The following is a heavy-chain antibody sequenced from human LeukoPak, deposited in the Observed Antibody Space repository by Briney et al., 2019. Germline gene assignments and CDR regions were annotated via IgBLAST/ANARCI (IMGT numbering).Heavy chain of an antibody. CDR3: AKEEVPNDY. J-gene: IGHJ4*02. CDR1: GFTFSRSA. CDR2: ISISGEST. Sequence: PGGSLRLSCEVSGFTFSRSAMSGLRQAPGKGLEWVSGISISGESTYYADSVQGRFTISRDNSKNTLDLQMYNLRVEDTAVFYCAKEEVPNDYWGQGILVTVSS. V-gene: IGHV3-23*01.